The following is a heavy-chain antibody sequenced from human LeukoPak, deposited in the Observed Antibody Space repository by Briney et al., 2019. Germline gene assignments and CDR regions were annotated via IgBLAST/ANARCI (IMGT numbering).Heavy chain of an antibody. CDR2: ISSGSSTI. J-gene: IGHJ4*02. CDR1: GFTFSSYS. CDR3: ASFSITMIPEDY. V-gene: IGHV3-48*01. D-gene: IGHD3-22*01. Sequence: GGSLRLSCAASGFTFSSYSMNWVRQAPGKGLEWVSYISSGSSTIYYADSVKGRFTISRDNAKNSLYLQMNSLRAEDTAVYYCASFSITMIPEDYWGQGTLVTVSS.